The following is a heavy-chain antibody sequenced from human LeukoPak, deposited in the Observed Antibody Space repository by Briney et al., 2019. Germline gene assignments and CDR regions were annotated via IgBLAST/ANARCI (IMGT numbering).Heavy chain of an antibody. D-gene: IGHD2-15*01. CDR2: INPPSGRS. V-gene: IGHV1-2*06. CDR1: GYTFTGYY. CDR3: ATTPHRWQLSILANWFGP. Sequence: ASVKVSCKASGYTFTGYYMHWVRQAPGQRLEWLARINPPSGRSNYPQTLQGMVTMTSNRSISTAYMELSRLRSDDTAVYYCATTPHRWQLSILANWFGPWGQGTLVTVSS. J-gene: IGHJ5*02.